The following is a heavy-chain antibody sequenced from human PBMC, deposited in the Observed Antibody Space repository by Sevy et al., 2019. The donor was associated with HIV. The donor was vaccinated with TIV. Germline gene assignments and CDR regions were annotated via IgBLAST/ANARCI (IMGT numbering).Heavy chain of an antibody. CDR3: ARGRLVVVTALDAFDI. D-gene: IGHD2-21*02. J-gene: IGHJ3*02. Sequence: ASVKVSCKASGYTFTSYYMHWVRQAPGQGLEWMGIINPSGGSTSYPQKFQGRVTMTRDTSTSTVYMELSSLRSEDTAVYYCARGRLVVVTALDAFDIWGQGTMVTVSS. CDR2: INPSGGST. CDR1: GYTFTSYY. V-gene: IGHV1-46*01.